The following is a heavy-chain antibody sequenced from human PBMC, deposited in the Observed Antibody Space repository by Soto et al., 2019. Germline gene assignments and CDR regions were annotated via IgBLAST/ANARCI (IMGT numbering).Heavy chain of an antibody. CDR3: ASVVVITKSLDY. CDR2: IYYSGST. D-gene: IGHD3-22*01. Sequence: SETLSLTCTVSGGSISSGSYYWSWIRQHPGKGLEWIGYIYYSGSTYYNPSLKSRVTISVDTSKNQFSLKLSSVTAADTAVYYCASVVVITKSLDYWGQGTLVTVSS. V-gene: IGHV4-31*03. J-gene: IGHJ4*02. CDR1: GGSISSGSYY.